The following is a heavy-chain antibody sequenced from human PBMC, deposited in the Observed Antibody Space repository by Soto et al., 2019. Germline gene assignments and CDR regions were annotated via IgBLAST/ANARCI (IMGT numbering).Heavy chain of an antibody. J-gene: IGHJ4*02. D-gene: IGHD5-18*01. CDR3: AKCACGGYSYGGPIDY. CDR2: ISYDGSNK. V-gene: IGHV3-30*18. CDR1: GFTFSSYG. Sequence: GGSLRLSCAASGFTFSSYGMHWVRQAPGKGLEWVAVISYDGSNKYYADSVKGRFTISRDNSKNTLYLQMNSLRAEDTAVYYCAKCACGGYSYGGPIDYWGQGTLVTVSS.